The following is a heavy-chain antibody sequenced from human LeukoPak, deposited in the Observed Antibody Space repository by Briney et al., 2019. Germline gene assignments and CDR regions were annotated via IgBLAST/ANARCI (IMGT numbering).Heavy chain of an antibody. V-gene: IGHV1-2*02. D-gene: IGHD3-22*01. J-gene: IGHJ4*02. Sequence: ASVKVSCKASGYFFTGYYMHWVRQAPGQGLEWMGWINPNSGDTNFAQKFQGRVTMTRDTSINTAYMELTRLRSDDTAVYYCARDPGHYFNDDRSNNWGQGTLVTVSS. CDR2: INPNSGDT. CDR3: ARDPGHYFNDDRSNN. CDR1: GYFFTGYY.